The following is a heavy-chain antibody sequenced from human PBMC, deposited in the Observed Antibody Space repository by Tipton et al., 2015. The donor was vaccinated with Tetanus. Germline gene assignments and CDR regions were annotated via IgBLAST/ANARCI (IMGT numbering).Heavy chain of an antibody. J-gene: IGHJ5*02. CDR3: ATQTDNWFDP. CDR1: GDYLSDYY. V-gene: IGHV4-34*01. Sequence: GLVKPSETLSLTCGVFGDYLSDYYWTWVRQPPGKGLEWIGEIHRGGSTNYNPSLKSRVSMSVDTAKNRFSLTLTSVTAADMAVYYCATQTDNWFDPWGQGLLVTVSS. CDR2: IHRGGST.